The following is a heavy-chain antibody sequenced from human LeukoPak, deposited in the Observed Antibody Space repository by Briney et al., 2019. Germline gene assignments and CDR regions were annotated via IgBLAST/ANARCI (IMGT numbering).Heavy chain of an antibody. V-gene: IGHV4-38-2*02. CDR3: ARVGIASAGDY. CDR1: GYSISSGYY. J-gene: IGHJ4*02. CDR2: IYHSGST. D-gene: IGHD6-13*01. Sequence: SETLSLTCTVSGYSISSGYYWGWIRQPPGKGLGWIGSIYHSGSTYYTPSLKSRVTISVDTSKNQCPLKLSSVTAADTAVYYCARVGIASAGDYWGQGTLVTVSS.